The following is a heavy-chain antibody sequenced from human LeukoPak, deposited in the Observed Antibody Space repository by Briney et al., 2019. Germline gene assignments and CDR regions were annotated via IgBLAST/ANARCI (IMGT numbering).Heavy chain of an antibody. Sequence: PSQTLSLTCTVSGGSISSGDYYWSWIRQHPGKGLEWIGYIYYSGSTNYNPSLKSRVTISVDASKNQFSLKLSSVTAADTAVYYCARYSSTGPGRPFQHWGQGTLVTVSS. CDR3: ARYSSTGPGRPFQH. D-gene: IGHD6-13*01. J-gene: IGHJ1*01. CDR2: IYYSGST. CDR1: GGSISSGDYY. V-gene: IGHV4-31*03.